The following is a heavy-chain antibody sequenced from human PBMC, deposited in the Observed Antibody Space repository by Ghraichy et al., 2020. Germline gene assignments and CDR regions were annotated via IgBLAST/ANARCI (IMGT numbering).Heavy chain of an antibody. CDR1: GGSISSGSHY. Sequence: LTLTCTVSGGSISSGSHYWGWIRQPPGKGLEWIGSIYYSGSTYYKPSLKSRITISVDTSKNHFSLRLSSVTAADTAVYYCASTPSSGWPLTFDYWGQGILVTVSS. CDR2: IYYSGST. D-gene: IGHD6-19*01. J-gene: IGHJ4*02. CDR3: ASTPSSGWPLTFDY. V-gene: IGHV4-39*02.